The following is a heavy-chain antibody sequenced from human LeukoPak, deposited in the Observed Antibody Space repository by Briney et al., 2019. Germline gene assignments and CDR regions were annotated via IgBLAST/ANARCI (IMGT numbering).Heavy chain of an antibody. CDR2: IYHSGST. Sequence: SETLSLTCTVSGGSISSGGYYWSWIRQPPGKGLEWIGYIYHSGSTYYNPSLKSRVTISVDRSKNQFSLKLSSVTAADTAVYYCASLNLPYYYGMDVWGQGTTVTVSS. CDR3: ASLNLPYYYGMDV. CDR1: GGSISSGGYY. J-gene: IGHJ6*02. V-gene: IGHV4-30-2*01.